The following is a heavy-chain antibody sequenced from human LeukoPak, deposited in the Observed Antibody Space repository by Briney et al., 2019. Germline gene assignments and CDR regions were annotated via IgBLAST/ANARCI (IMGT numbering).Heavy chain of an antibody. J-gene: IGHJ4*02. CDR3: ARVKELRFLEWLLTFDY. CDR2: IRYDGSKK. D-gene: IGHD3-3*01. CDR1: GFTFSSYG. V-gene: IGHV3-30*02. Sequence: PGGSLRLSCAASGFTFSSYGMHWVRQAPGKGLEWVAFIRYDGSKKYYTDSVKGRFTISRDNSKNTLYLQMNSLSAEDTAVYYCARVKELRFLEWLLTFDYWGQGTLVTVSS.